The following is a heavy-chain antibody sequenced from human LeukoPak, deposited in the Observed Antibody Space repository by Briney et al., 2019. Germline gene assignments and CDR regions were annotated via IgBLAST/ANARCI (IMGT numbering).Heavy chain of an antibody. CDR1: RFTFSTYT. J-gene: IGHJ4*02. CDR2: ISSTSTNI. D-gene: IGHD3-10*01. Sequence: QAGGSLRLSCAASRFTFSTYTMNWVRQAPGKGLEWVSYISSTSTNINYADSVKGRFTISRDNAKNSLYLQMNSLRAEDTAVYYCATSTMFRGDPFDYWGQGTLVTVSS. V-gene: IGHV3-48*04. CDR3: ATSTMFRGDPFDY.